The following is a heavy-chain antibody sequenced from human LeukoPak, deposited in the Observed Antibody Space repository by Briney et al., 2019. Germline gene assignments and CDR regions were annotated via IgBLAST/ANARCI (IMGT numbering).Heavy chain of an antibody. CDR1: GFMVSSNY. V-gene: IGHV3-53*01. CDR3: ASGKDDAFDI. Sequence: GGSLRLSCAASGFMVSSNYMSWVRQAPGKGLEWVSVIYSGGSTYYADSVKGRFTISRDNSKNTLYLQMNSLRAEDTVMYYCASGKDDAFDIWGQGTMVTVSS. J-gene: IGHJ3*02. D-gene: IGHD1-14*01. CDR2: IYSGGST.